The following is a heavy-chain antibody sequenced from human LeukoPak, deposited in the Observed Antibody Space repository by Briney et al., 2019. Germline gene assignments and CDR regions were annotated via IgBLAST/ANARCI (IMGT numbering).Heavy chain of an antibody. D-gene: IGHD3-10*01. CDR2: ISGSSTYI. Sequence: GGSLRLSCAASGFTFSSCGMNWVRQAPGKGLEWVSSISGSSTYIYYADSVKGRFTISRDNAKNSLYLQMNSLRAEDTAVYYCARDWRYYYSGWFDPWGQGTLVTVSS. CDR3: ARDWRYYYSGWFDP. J-gene: IGHJ5*02. CDR1: GFTFSSCG. V-gene: IGHV3-21*01.